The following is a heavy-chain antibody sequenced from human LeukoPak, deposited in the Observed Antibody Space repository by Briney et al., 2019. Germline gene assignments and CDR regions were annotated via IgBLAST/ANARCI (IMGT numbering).Heavy chain of an antibody. CDR3: ATFADAYDAFDI. J-gene: IGHJ3*02. CDR2: IRYDGSNK. V-gene: IGHV3-30*02. CDR1: GFTFSSYG. D-gene: IGHD3-16*01. Sequence: PGGSLRLSCAASGFTFSSYGMHWVRQAPGKGLEWVAFIRYDGSNKYYADSVKGRFTISRDNSKNTLYLQMNSLRAEDTAVYYCATFADAYDAFDIWGQGTMVTVSS.